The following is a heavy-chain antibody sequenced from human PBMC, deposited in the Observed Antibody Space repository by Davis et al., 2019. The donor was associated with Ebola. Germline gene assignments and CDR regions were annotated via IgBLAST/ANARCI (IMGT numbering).Heavy chain of an antibody. V-gene: IGHV4-61*02. CDR2: IYTSGST. CDR1: GGSVSSGNYY. D-gene: IGHD2-15*01. CDR3: ARGVVATNYRANWFDP. J-gene: IGHJ5*02. Sequence: PSETLSLTCTVSGGSVSSGNYYWSWIRQPAGKGLEWIGRIYTSGSTNYNPSLKSRVTMSVDTSKNQFSLKLTSVTAADTAVYYCARGVVATNYRANWFDPWGQGTLVTVSS.